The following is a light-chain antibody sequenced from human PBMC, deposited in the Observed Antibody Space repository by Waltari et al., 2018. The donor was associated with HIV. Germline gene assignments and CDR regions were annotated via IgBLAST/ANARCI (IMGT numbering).Light chain of an antibody. V-gene: IGKV1-39*01. Sequence: DIQMTQYPSSLSASLGDRVTITCRASQSISSHLNWYQQKPGEAPKVLIYAASSLRSDVPSRFSGSGSGTDFTLTISSLQLEDFATYYCQQSYSSPNNFGQGT. CDR3: QQSYSSPNN. CDR2: AAS. J-gene: IGKJ2*01. CDR1: QSISSH.